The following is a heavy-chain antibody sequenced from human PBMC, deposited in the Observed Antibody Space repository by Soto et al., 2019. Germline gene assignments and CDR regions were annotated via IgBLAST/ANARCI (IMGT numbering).Heavy chain of an antibody. CDR1: GFTFSSYW. Sequence: EVQLVESGGGLVQPGGSLRLSCAASGFTFSSYWMHWVRQAPGKGLVWVSRINSDGSSTYYADSVKGRFTISRDNAKNALYLQTNGLRAEDTAVYYCARDYGDYPPSDYWGQGTLVTVSS. D-gene: IGHD4-17*01. CDR3: ARDYGDYPPSDY. J-gene: IGHJ4*02. CDR2: INSDGSST. V-gene: IGHV3-74*01.